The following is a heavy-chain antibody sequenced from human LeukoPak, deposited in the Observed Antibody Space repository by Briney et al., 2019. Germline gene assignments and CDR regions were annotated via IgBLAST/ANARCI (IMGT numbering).Heavy chain of an antibody. CDR1: GDSIIDYY. D-gene: IGHD2-15*01. Sequence: PSETLSLTCTVSGDSIIDYYWSWIRQPPGKGLEWIGYVYYSGSTNYKPSLKSRVTISVDTSKNQFSLKLSSVTAADTAVYYCARHAGYCSGGSCYFFDYWGQGTLVTVSS. CDR3: ARHAGYCSGGSCYFFDY. V-gene: IGHV4-59*08. CDR2: VYYSGST. J-gene: IGHJ4*02.